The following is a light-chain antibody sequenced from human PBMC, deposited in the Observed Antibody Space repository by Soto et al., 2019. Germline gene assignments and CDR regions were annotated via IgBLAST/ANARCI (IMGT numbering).Light chain of an antibody. CDR3: QQYNSFRA. CDR1: QTISSW. J-gene: IGKJ1*01. V-gene: IGKV1-5*03. CDR2: KAS. Sequence: DIQMTQSPSTLSGSVGDRVTITCRASQTISSWLAWYQQKPGKAPKLLIYKASTLKSGVPSRFSGSGSGTEFTLTISSLQPDDFATYYCQQYNSFRALGQGTKADI.